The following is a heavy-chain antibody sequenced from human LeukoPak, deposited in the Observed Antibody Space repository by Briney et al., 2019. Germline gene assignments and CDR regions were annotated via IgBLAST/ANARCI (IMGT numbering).Heavy chain of an antibody. Sequence: NPSETLSLTCAVYGGSFSGYYWSWIRQPPGKGLEWIGYIHYSGSTNYNPSLKSRVTISVDTSKNQFSLKLSSVTAADTAVYYCARTTEGGYTYGYFYYYYMDVWGKGTTVTISS. D-gene: IGHD5-18*01. CDR2: IHYSGST. CDR3: ARTTEGGYTYGYFYYYYMDV. V-gene: IGHV4-59*01. J-gene: IGHJ6*03. CDR1: GGSFSGYY.